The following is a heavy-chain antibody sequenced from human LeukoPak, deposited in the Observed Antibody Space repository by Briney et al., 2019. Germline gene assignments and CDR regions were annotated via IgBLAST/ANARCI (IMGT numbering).Heavy chain of an antibody. CDR3: ARSGYFPDY. CDR1: GFTFSSYE. V-gene: IGHV3-48*03. D-gene: IGHD3-22*01. J-gene: IGHJ4*02. CDR2: LSSSGSTI. Sequence: GGSLRLSCAASGFTFSSYEMNWVRQAPGKGLEGGSYLSSSGSTIYYANSVKGRFTISRDNAKNSLYLQINSLRAEDTAVSYCARSGYFPDYWGQGTLVTVSS.